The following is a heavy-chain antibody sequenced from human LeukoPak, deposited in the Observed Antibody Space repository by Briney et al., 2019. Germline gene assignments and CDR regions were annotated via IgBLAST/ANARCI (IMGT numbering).Heavy chain of an antibody. CDR3: ARVYGDVDY. V-gene: IGHV3-30*04. Sequence: GRSLRLSCAASGFTFSSYAMHWVRQAPGKGLEWVAVISYDGSNKYYADSVKGRFTISRDNSKNTLYLQMNSLRAEDTAVYYCARVYGDVDYWGQGTLVTDSS. D-gene: IGHD4-17*01. CDR2: ISYDGSNK. J-gene: IGHJ4*02. CDR1: GFTFSSYA.